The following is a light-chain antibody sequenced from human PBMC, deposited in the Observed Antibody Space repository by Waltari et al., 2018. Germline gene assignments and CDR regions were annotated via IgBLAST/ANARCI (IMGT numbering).Light chain of an antibody. Sequence: DIVMTQTPLSLPVTPGEPASISCASSQSLFNSDDGFTYLDWFLQKPGQSPQLLIYSLSFRASGVPDRFSGTGYGSSFSLKISRVEAEDVGIYYCMQRLEFPYTFGQGTRL. V-gene: IGKV2-40*01. CDR2: SLS. CDR3: MQRLEFPYT. CDR1: QSLFNSDDGFTY. J-gene: IGKJ2*01.